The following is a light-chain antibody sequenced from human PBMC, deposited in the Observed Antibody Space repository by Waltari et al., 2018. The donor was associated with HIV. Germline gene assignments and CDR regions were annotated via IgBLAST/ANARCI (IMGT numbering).Light chain of an antibody. CDR3: MQGTHWPYT. CDR2: QLS. J-gene: IGKJ2*01. CDR1: QSLVYSDGNTF. V-gene: IGKV2-30*01. Sequence: DVVMSQSTLSLPVILGQPASITCRSSQSLVYSDGNTFLNWLNQRPGQSPRRLIYQLSNRDSGAPDGFSGSGSGTDFTLKISRVGAEDVGVYYCMQGTHWPYTFGQGTKLEIK.